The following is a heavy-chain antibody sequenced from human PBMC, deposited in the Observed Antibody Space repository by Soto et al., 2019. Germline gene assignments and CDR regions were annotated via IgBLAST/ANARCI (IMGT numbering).Heavy chain of an antibody. Sequence: EVPLLESAGGLVQPGGSLSLSCAASGFTFSSYAMRWVRQAPGKGLEWVSAISGSGANTSYADSVKGRFTISRDNSKNTLFLQLNSLRAEDTAVYYCATCAGSGWYPDYWGQGTLVTVSS. CDR1: GFTFSSYA. CDR3: ATCAGSGWYPDY. D-gene: IGHD6-19*01. J-gene: IGHJ4*02. V-gene: IGHV3-23*01. CDR2: ISGSGANT.